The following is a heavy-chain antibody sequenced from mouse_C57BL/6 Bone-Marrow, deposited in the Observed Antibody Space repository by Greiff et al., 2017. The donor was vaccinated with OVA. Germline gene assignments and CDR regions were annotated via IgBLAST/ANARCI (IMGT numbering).Heavy chain of an antibody. CDR3: SMEGYYYGSRWAFDY. V-gene: IGHV5-17*01. CDR1: GYTFSAYG. CDR2: ISSGSGTI. Sequence: DVKLVESGGGLVKPGGSLKLSCEASGYTFSAYGMHWVRQAPEKGLEWVAYISSGSGTIYYADTVKGRFTISRDNAKNTLFLQMTSLRSEDTAMYYWSMEGYYYGSRWAFDYWGQGTTLTVSS. D-gene: IGHD1-1*01. J-gene: IGHJ2*01.